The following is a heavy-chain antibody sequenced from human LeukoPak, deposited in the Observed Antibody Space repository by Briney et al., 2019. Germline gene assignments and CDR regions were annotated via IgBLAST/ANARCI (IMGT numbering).Heavy chain of an antibody. CDR2: IHYSGST. V-gene: IGHV4-39*07. CDR1: GGSIYSYNYY. CDR3: ARSVVPAAMLNWFDP. J-gene: IGHJ5*02. D-gene: IGHD2-2*01. Sequence: SETLSLTCTVSGGSIYSYNYYWGWIRQPPGKGLEWIGSIHYSGSTYYNPSLKSRVTISVDTSKNQFSLKLSSVTAADTAVYYCARSVVPAAMLNWFDPWGQGTLVTVSS.